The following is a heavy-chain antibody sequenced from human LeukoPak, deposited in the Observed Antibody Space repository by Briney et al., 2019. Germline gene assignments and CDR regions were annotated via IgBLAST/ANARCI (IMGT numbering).Heavy chain of an antibody. J-gene: IGHJ4*02. D-gene: IGHD1-1*01. Sequence: PSETLSLTCAVSGGSISSSSYYWGWIRQPPGKGLEWIGSMYYSGSTYYNPSLKSRVTISVDTSKNQFSLKLSSVTAADTALYYCARHSSLRTFGYWGQGTLVTVSS. CDR2: MYYSGST. CDR3: ARHSSLRTFGY. V-gene: IGHV4-39*01. CDR1: GGSISSSSYY.